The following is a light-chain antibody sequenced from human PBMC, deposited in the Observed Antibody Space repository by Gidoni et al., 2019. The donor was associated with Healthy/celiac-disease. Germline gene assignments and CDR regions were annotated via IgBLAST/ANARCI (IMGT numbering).Light chain of an antibody. V-gene: IGLV3-25*03. J-gene: IGLJ2*01. CDR2: TDS. Sequence: SYELTQPPSVPLTPGQTARSTCAGAALPKQYAYWYQQKPGQAPVLVIYTDSARPSGIPERFSGSSSGTTVTLTISGVQAEDEADYYCQSADSSGTYLVVFGGGTKLTV. CDR3: QSADSSGTYLVV. CDR1: ALPKQY.